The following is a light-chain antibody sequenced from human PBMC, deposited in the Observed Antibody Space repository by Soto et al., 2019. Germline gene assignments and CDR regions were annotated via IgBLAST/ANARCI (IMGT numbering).Light chain of an antibody. J-gene: IGLJ3*02. V-gene: IGLV2-14*01. Sequence: QSALTQPASVSGSPGQSITISCTGTSSDVGGYNYVSWYQQHPGIAPKLIIYEVTNRPSGVSNRFSGSKSGNTASLTISGLQADHEAGYYCSSSTSRRTWVFGGGTKVTVL. CDR1: SSDVGGYNY. CDR3: SSSTSRRTWV. CDR2: EVT.